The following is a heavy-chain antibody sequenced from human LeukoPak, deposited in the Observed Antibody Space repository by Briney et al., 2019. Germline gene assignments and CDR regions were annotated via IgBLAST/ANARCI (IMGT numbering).Heavy chain of an antibody. V-gene: IGHV3-33*01. J-gene: IGHJ3*02. CDR2: IWYDGSNK. CDR3: ARDERGGNAFDI. D-gene: IGHD1-26*01. CDR1: GFTFSSYG. Sequence: PGRSLRLSCAASGFTFSSYGMHWVRQAPGKGLEWVAVIWYDGSNKYYADSVKGRFTISRDNSKNTLYLQMNSLRAEDTAVYYCARDERGGNAFDIWGQGTMVTVSS.